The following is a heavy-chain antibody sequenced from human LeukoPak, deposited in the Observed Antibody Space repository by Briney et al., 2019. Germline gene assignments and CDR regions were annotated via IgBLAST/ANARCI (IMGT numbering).Heavy chain of an antibody. CDR1: GGSISSGSYY. D-gene: IGHD3-10*01. Sequence: PSETLSLTCTGSGGSISSGSYYWSWIRQPAGKGLEWIGRIYTSGSTNYSPSLKSRVTISVGTSKNQFSLKLSSVTAADTAVYYCAKHGPNFYGSESYNWFDPWGQGTLVTVSS. CDR2: IYTSGST. CDR3: AKHGPNFYGSESYNWFDP. J-gene: IGHJ5*02. V-gene: IGHV4-61*02.